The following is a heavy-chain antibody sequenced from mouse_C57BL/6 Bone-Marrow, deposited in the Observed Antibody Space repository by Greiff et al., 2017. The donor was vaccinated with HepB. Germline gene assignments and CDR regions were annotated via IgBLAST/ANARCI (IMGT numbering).Heavy chain of an antibody. J-gene: IGHJ3*01. CDR1: GYTFTSYG. CDR3: ARSDYYGSSSGWFAY. Sequence: VQLQQSGAELARPGASVKLSCKASGYTFTSYGISWVKQRTGQGLEWIGEIYPRSGNTYYNEKFKGKATLTADKSSSTAYMELRSLTSEDSAVYVCARSDYYGSSSGWFAYWGQGTLVTVSA. V-gene: IGHV1-81*01. CDR2: IYPRSGNT. D-gene: IGHD1-1*01.